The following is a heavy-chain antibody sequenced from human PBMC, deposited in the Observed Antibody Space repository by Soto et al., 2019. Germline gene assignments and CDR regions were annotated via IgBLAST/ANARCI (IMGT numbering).Heavy chain of an antibody. D-gene: IGHD2-15*01. CDR3: AGAEGSGGSWYAY. Sequence: QVQLVQSGAEVKKPGSSVRVACKASGDIFNRYTISWVRQAPGLGLEWMGRIIPVVGGPNYAEKFRGRVTITADKATTSDYLEVRSLRSDDTATYYCAGAEGSGGSWYAYWGQGTLVTVSS. J-gene: IGHJ4*02. V-gene: IGHV1-69*02. CDR2: IIPVVGGP. CDR1: GDIFNRYT.